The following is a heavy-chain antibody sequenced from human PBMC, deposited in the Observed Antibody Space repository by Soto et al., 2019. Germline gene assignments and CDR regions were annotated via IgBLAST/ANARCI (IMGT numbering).Heavy chain of an antibody. CDR2: INPSGGST. V-gene: IGHV1-46*01. Sequence: ASVKVSCKASGYTFTSYYMHWVRQAPGQGLEWMGIINPSGGSTSYAQKFQGRVTITRDESTSTAYMELSSLRSEDTAVYYCARDPLKMAPGAFDIWGQGTMVTVSS. J-gene: IGHJ3*02. CDR3: ARDPLKMAPGAFDI. CDR1: GYTFTSYY.